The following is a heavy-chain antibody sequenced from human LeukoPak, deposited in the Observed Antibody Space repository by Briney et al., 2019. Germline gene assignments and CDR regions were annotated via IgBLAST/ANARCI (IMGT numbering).Heavy chain of an antibody. D-gene: IGHD6-19*01. J-gene: IGHJ5*02. V-gene: IGHV1-69*04. CDR1: GGTFSSYA. CDR2: IIPIFGIA. Sequence: SSVKVSCKASGGTFSSYAISWVRQAPGQGLEWMGRIIPIFGIANYAQKFQGRVMITADKSTSTAYMELSSLRSEDTAVYYCARDETEGYSSGWYLGWFDPWGQGTLVTVSS. CDR3: ARDETEGYSSGWYLGWFDP.